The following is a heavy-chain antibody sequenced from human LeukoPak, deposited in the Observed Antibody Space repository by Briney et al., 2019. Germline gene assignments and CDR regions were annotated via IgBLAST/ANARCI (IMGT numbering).Heavy chain of an antibody. CDR1: GGSISSYY. CDR2: IYYSGST. J-gene: IGHJ4*02. Sequence: SETLSLTCTVSGGSISSYYWSWIRQPPGKGLEWIGFIYYSGSTYYNPSLKSRVTISVDTSKNQFSLKLSSVTAADTAVYYCARSPVAGQRNFDYWGQGTLVTVSS. CDR3: ARSPVAGQRNFDY. D-gene: IGHD6-19*01. V-gene: IGHV4-59*12.